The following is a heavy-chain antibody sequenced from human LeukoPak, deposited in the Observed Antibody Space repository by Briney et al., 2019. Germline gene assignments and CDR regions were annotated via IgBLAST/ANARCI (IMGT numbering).Heavy chain of an antibody. V-gene: IGHV3-9*01. CDR2: ISWNSGSI. J-gene: IGHJ4*02. CDR3: AREGGSGSFDY. CDR1: GFTFDDYA. Sequence: PGGSLRLSCAASGFTFDDYAMHWVRQAPGKGLEWVSGISWNSGSIGYADSVKGRFAISRDNSKNTLYLQMNSLRAEDTAVYYCAREGGSGSFDYWGQGTLVTVSS. D-gene: IGHD3-10*01.